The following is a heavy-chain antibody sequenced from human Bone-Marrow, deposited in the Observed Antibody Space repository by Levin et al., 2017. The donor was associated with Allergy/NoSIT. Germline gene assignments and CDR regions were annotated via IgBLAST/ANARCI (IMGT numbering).Heavy chain of an antibody. CDR1: GFIFGDHA. CDR3: IRLRGFYDPSAHYYYYMDV. V-gene: IGHV3-49*04. J-gene: IGHJ6*03. D-gene: IGHD3-3*01. CDR2: VRNKAHGGTT. Sequence: GESLKISCTTSGFIFGDHAMSWVRQAPGKGLEWVGLVRNKAHGGTTDYAASVKDRFTISRDDSKSIAHLQMNSLKTEDTAVYYCIRLRGFYDPSAHYYYYMDVWGKGTTVIVSS.